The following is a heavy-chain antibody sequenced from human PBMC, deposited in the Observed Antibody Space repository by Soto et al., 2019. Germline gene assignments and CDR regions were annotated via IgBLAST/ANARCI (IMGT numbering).Heavy chain of an antibody. V-gene: IGHV3-74*01. J-gene: IGHJ6*02. D-gene: IGHD6-13*01. CDR1: GFTFSSYW. CDR3: ARDVAAAGTYYYYGMDV. Sequence: GGSLRLSCAASGFTFSSYWMHWVRQAPGKGLVWVSRTNSDGSSTSYADSVKGRFTISRDNAKNTLYLQMNSLRAEDTAVYYCARDVAAAGTYYYYGMDVWGQGTTVTVSS. CDR2: TNSDGSST.